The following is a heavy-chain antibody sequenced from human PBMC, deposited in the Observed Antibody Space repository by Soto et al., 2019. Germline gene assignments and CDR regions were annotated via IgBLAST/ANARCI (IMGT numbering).Heavy chain of an antibody. V-gene: IGHV3-43D*03. Sequence: GGSLRLSYAASGFTFDDYAMHWVRQAPGKGLEWVSLISWDGGSTYYADSVKGRFTISRDNSKNSLYLQMNSLRAEDTALYYCAKGGPMITFGGVIVHYFDYWGQGTLVTVSS. CDR2: ISWDGGST. D-gene: IGHD3-16*02. CDR3: AKGGPMITFGGVIVHYFDY. J-gene: IGHJ4*02. CDR1: GFTFDDYA.